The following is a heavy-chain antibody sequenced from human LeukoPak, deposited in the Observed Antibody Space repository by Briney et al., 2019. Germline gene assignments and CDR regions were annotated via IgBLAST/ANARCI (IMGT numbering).Heavy chain of an antibody. CDR3: ARGGYGAHMG. V-gene: IGHV3-74*01. CDR2: INSDGTTT. J-gene: IGHJ4*02. D-gene: IGHD4-17*01. CDR1: GFSFSSFW. Sequence: PGGSLRLSCAASGFSFSSFWMHWVRQVPGKGLVWVSGINSDGTTTGYAVSVKGRFTISRDNAKNTVSLQMSSLRAEDTALYYCARGGYGAHMGWGQGTLVTVPS.